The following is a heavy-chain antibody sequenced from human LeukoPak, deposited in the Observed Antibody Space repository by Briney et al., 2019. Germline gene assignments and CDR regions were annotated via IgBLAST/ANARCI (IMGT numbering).Heavy chain of an antibody. CDR1: GYTFTGYY. D-gene: IGHD3-22*01. CDR2: INPNSGGT. CDR3: ARVYYDSSGHTFDY. V-gene: IGHV1-2*02. J-gene: IGHJ4*02. Sequence: ASVKVSCKASGYTFTGYYMHWVRQAPGQGLEWMGWINPNSGGTNYAQKFQGRVTMTRDTSISTAYMELSRLRSDDTAVYYCARVYYDSSGHTFDYWGQGTLVTVSS.